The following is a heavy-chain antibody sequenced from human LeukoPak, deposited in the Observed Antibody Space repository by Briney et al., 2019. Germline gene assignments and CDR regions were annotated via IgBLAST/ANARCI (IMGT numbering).Heavy chain of an antibody. CDR3: ARERTYYDSSGYYYYFDY. V-gene: IGHV3-33*01. D-gene: IGHD3-22*01. Sequence: GGSLRLSCAASGFTFSSYGMHWVRQAPGKGLEWVAVIWYDGSNKYYADSVKGRFTISRDNSKNTLYLQMNNLRAEDTAVYYCARERTYYDSSGYYYYFDYWGQGTLVTVSS. CDR1: GFTFSSYG. J-gene: IGHJ4*02. CDR2: IWYDGSNK.